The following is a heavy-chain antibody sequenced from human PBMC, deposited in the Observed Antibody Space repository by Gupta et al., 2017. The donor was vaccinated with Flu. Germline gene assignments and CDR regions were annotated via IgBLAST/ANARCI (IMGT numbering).Heavy chain of an antibody. CDR2: INAGNGNT. CDR3: ARDGHYDFWSEGDDAFDI. D-gene: IGHD3-3*01. V-gene: IGHV1-3*01. CDR1: GYTFTSYA. J-gene: IGHJ3*02. Sequence: QVQLVQSGAAVQKPGASVKVSCKASGYTFTSYAMHWVRQAPGQRLEWMGWINAGNGNTKYSQKFQGRVTITRDTSASTAYMELSSLRSEDTAVYYCARDGHYDFWSEGDDAFDIWGQGTMVTVSS.